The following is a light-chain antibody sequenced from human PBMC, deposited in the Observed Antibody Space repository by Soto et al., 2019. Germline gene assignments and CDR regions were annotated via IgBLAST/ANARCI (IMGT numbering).Light chain of an antibody. CDR3: QQYGSSPLT. CDR1: QSVSSD. V-gene: IGKV3-15*01. J-gene: IGKJ3*01. CDR2: GAS. Sequence: EVVMTQSPATLSVSPGERATLSCMASQSVSSDLAWYHQKPGQAPRLLIYGASTRATGIPARFSGSGSGTEFTLTISSLQSEDFAVYYCQQYGSSPLTFGPGTKVDI.